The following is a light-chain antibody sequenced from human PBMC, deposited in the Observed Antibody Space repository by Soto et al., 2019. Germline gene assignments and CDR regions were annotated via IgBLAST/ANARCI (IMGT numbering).Light chain of an antibody. CDR1: QSISRY. J-gene: IGKJ3*01. V-gene: IGKV1-39*01. CDR3: QQSYSTPPVT. CDR2: DAS. Sequence: DIQMTQSPSPLSASVGDRVYITCRTSQSISRYLNWYQAKPGKAPKLLIYDASTLESGVPSRFSGSGSGTDFTLTISSLQPADSATYYCQQSYSTPPVTFGPGTRVDI.